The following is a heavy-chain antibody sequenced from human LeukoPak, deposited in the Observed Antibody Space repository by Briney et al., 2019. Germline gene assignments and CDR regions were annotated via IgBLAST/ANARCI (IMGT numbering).Heavy chain of an antibody. V-gene: IGHV3-30*04. D-gene: IGHD5-12*01. CDR1: GFTFSTYA. Sequence: GRSLRLSCAASGFTFSTYAIHWVRQAPGKGLEWVAVISYAGSNKYYADSVKGRFTISRDNSKNTLFLKMNSQRAEDTAVYYCARDYGDIVTTISSYYYDMDVWGQGTTVTVSS. CDR3: ARDYGDIVTTISSYYYDMDV. CDR2: ISYAGSNK. J-gene: IGHJ6*02.